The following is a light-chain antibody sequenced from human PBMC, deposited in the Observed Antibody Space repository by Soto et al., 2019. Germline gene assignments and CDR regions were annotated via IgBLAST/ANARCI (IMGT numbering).Light chain of an antibody. CDR2: EGS. CDR1: QSISSW. CDR3: QQYSTYSRT. Sequence: DIQMTQSPSTLSASVGDRVTITCRASQSISSWLAWYRQKPGEAPKLLIYEGSTLERGVPLRFSGSGSGTEFTLTISALQPDDFATFYCQQYSTYSRTFGQGTKVEVK. V-gene: IGKV1-5*03. J-gene: IGKJ1*01.